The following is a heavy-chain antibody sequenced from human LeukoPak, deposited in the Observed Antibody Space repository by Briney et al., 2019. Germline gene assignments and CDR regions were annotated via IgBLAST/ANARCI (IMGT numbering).Heavy chain of an antibody. CDR2: INPNSGDT. D-gene: IGHD3-22*01. CDR3: ARKNYDIVPGAFDI. J-gene: IGHJ3*02. Sequence: ASVKVSCKASVYTFTGYYMNWVRQAPGQGLEWMGRINPNSGDTNYAQKFQGRVTITRDTSTSTVYMELSSLRSEDTAVYYCARKNYDIVPGAFDIWGQGTMVTVSS. CDR1: VYTFTGYY. V-gene: IGHV1-2*06.